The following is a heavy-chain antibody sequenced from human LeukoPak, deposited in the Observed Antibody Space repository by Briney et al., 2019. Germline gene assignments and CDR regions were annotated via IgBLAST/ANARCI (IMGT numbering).Heavy chain of an antibody. V-gene: IGHV4-38-2*02. D-gene: IGHD3-3*01. CDR2: IYHSGST. Sequence: SETLSLTCTVSGYFISLGYYWGWIRQPPGKGLEWIGSIYHSGSTYYNPSLKSRVTLSVDTSKKQFSLKLSSVTAADAAMYYCARDPIFGVVTFPSGFDPWGQGTLVTVSS. CDR1: GYFISLGYY. CDR3: ARDPIFGVVTFPSGFDP. J-gene: IGHJ5*02.